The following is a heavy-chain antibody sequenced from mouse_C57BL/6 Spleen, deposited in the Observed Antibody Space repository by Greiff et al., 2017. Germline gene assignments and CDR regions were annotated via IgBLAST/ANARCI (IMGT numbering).Heavy chain of an antibody. V-gene: IGHV3-6*01. Sequence: EVQLQQSGPGLVKPSQSLSLTCSVTGYSITSGYYWNWIRQFPGNKLEWMGYISYDGSNNYNPSLKNRISITRDTSKNQFFLKLNSVTTEDTATYYCARAGGSSLFAYWGQGTLVTVSA. CDR3: ARAGGSSLFAY. CDR1: GYSITSGYY. J-gene: IGHJ3*01. CDR2: ISYDGSN. D-gene: IGHD1-1*01.